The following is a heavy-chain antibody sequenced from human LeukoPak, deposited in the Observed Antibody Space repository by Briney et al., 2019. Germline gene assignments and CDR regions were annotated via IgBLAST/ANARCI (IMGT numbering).Heavy chain of an antibody. CDR2: INHSGST. CDR3: ARGVESDIVVVPAANPPHYFDY. D-gene: IGHD2-2*01. CDR1: GGSFSGYY. J-gene: IGHJ4*02. Sequence: TASETLSLTRAVYGGSFSGYYWSWIRQPPGKGLEWIGEINHSGSTNYNPSLKSRVTISVDTSKNQFSLKLSSVTAADTAVYYCARGVESDIVVVPAANPPHYFDYWGQGTLVTVSS. V-gene: IGHV4-34*01.